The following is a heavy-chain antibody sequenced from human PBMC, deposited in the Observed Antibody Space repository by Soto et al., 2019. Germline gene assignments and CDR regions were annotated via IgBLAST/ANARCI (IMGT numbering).Heavy chain of an antibody. CDR2: IFVGSGNT. J-gene: IGHJ6*02. V-gene: IGHV1-58*01. CDR1: GLTFISSS. Sequence: GASFKVSCKASGLTFISSSVQWVRQARGQSLEWRGWIFVGSGNTNYAQNSKERDTITREMSTSIAYMEPSTLRSEDTAVYYGAASSLPYSSTSNVFSFSCYYYGMDVWGQGTAVTVSS. CDR3: AASSLPYSSTSNVFSFSCYYYGMDV. D-gene: IGHD6-6*01.